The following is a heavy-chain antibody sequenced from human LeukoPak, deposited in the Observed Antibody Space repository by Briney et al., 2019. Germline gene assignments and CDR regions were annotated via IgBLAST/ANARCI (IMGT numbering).Heavy chain of an antibody. V-gene: IGHV1-18*01. D-gene: IGHD3-10*01. CDR1: GYTFTSYG. CDR2: ISAYNGNT. CDR3: ARMAWFGELLLFDY. Sequence: GASVKVSRKASGYTFTSYGISWVRQAPGQGLEWMGWISAYNGNTNYAQKLQGRVTMTTDTSTSTAYIELRSLRSDDTAVYYCARMAWFGELLLFDYWGQGTLVTVSS. J-gene: IGHJ4*02.